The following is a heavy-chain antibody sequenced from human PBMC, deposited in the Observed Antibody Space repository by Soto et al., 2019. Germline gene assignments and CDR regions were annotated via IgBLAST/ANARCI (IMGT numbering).Heavy chain of an antibody. J-gene: IGHJ6*02. Sequence: GGSLRLSCAASGFTFSSYSMNWVRQAPGKGLEWVSYISSSSSTIYYADSVKGRFTISRDNAKNSLYLQMNSLRDEDTAVSYCSRAKWSAVSSYFGMDVWGQGTMVTVSS. CDR2: ISSSSSTI. D-gene: IGHD2-15*01. CDR3: SRAKWSAVSSYFGMDV. CDR1: GFTFSSYS. V-gene: IGHV3-48*02.